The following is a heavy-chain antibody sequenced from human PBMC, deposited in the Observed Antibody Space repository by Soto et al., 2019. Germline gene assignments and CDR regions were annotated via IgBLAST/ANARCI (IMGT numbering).Heavy chain of an antibody. CDR3: AKGDNLGPKTGYAFDP. D-gene: IGHD5-12*01. Sequence: SQTLSLTCAISGDSVSSNTASWNWIRQSPWRGLEWLGRTYFRSKWYNDYAVSVKSRIIINPDTSNSQSSLQLNSVTPEDTAVYFCAKGDNLGPKTGYAFDPWGQGIMVTVSS. CDR2: TYFRSKWYN. V-gene: IGHV6-1*01. CDR1: GDSVSSNTAS. J-gene: IGHJ5*02.